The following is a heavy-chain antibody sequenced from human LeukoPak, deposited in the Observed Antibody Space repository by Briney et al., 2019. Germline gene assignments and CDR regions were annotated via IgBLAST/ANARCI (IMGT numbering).Heavy chain of an antibody. CDR3: AKGARFLEWYYYYYYMDV. Sequence: GGSLRLSCAASGFTFSSYGMHWVRQAPGKGVEGVAFIRYGGSNKYYADSVKGRFTISRDNSKNTLYLQMNSLRAEDTAVYYCAKGARFLEWYYYYYYMDVWGKGTTVTVSS. CDR1: GFTFSSYG. CDR2: IRYGGSNK. J-gene: IGHJ6*03. V-gene: IGHV3-30*02. D-gene: IGHD3-3*01.